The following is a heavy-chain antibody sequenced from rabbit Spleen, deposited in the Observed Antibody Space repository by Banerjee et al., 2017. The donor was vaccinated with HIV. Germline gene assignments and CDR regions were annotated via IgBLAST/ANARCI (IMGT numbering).Heavy chain of an antibody. D-gene: IGHD4-1*01. CDR3: ARETSSGWGVLLYYFNL. CDR1: GIDLSTDAY. Sequence: QQQLEESGGGLVRPGGTLTLTCKASGIDLSTDAYMCWVRQPPGKGLEWIACIAVGSGGFTYYANWAKGRFTISKTSSTTVTLQMTSLTAADTATYFCARETSSGWGVLLYYFNLWGQGTLVTVS. J-gene: IGHJ4*01. CDR2: IAVGSGGFT. V-gene: IGHV1S45*01.